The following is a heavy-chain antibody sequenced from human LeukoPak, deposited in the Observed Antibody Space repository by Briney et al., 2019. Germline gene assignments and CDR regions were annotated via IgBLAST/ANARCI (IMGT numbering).Heavy chain of an antibody. J-gene: IGHJ4*02. CDR1: GFTFSSYA. CDR3: AKSPLVAAAALYYFDY. D-gene: IGHD6-13*01. CDR2: ISGSGGST. Sequence: GGSLRLSCAASGFTFSSYAMSWVRQAPGKGLEWVSAISGSGGSTYYADSVKGRFTISRDNSKNTLYLQMNSLRAEDTAVYYCAKSPLVAAAALYYFDYWGQGTLVTVSP. V-gene: IGHV3-23*01.